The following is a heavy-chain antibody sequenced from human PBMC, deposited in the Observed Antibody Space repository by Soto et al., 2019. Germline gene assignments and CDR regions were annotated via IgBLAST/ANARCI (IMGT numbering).Heavy chain of an antibody. CDR1: GGTFSSYS. D-gene: IGHD6-6*01. CDR3: ARDASSSSPDENWFDP. Sequence: VQLVQSGAEVKKPGSSVKVSCKASGGTFSSYSMNWVRQAPGKGLEWVSSISSSSSYIYYADSVKGRFTISRDNAKNSLYLLMNSLRAEDTAVYYCARDASSSSPDENWFDPWGQGTLVTVSS. V-gene: IGHV3-21*01. CDR2: ISSSSSYI. J-gene: IGHJ5*02.